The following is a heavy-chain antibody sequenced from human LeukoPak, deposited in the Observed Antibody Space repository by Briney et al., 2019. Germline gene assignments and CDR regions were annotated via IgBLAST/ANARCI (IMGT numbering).Heavy chain of an antibody. CDR3: ARDYYDSSGYYPAEYFQH. D-gene: IGHD3-22*01. CDR1: AFAFSSNW. CDR2: IKQDGSEK. J-gene: IGHJ1*01. Sequence: PGGSLRLSCVASAFAFSSNWMSWVRQAPGKGLEWVANIKQDGSEKYYVDSVKGRFTISRDNAKNSLYLQMNSLRAEDTAVYYCARDYYDSSGYYPAEYFQHWGQGTLVTVSS. V-gene: IGHV3-7*04.